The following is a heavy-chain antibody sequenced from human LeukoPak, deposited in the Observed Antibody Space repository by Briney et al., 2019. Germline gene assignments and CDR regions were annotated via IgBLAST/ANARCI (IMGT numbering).Heavy chain of an antibody. D-gene: IGHD3-10*01. CDR3: ARARGSGSYYGHDYYYYHYMDV. CDR2: ILSDGSKE. V-gene: IGHV3-30*19. J-gene: IGHJ6*03. CDR1: GFTFSSYG. Sequence: PGGSLRLSCAASGFTFSSYGMHWVRQAPGKGLEWVAVILSDGSKEFYADSVKGRFTISRDNSKNTLYLQMNSLRAEDTAIYYCARARGSGSYYGHDYYYYHYMDVWGKGTTVTVSS.